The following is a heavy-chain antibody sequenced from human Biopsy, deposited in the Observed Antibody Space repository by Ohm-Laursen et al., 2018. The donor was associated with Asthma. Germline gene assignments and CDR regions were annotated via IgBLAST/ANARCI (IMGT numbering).Heavy chain of an antibody. Sequence: SLRLSCAASGRHFGSYNMHWARQAPGKGLEWVAVITFDGSTQHYGDSVKGRFTISRDNSKNTLYLQMNSLRTEDTAVYYCAKRRGYSGHDNDYWGQGTLVIVSS. D-gene: IGHD5-12*01. CDR2: ITFDGSTQ. CDR3: AKRRGYSGHDNDY. V-gene: IGHV3-30-3*02. CDR1: GRHFGSYN. J-gene: IGHJ4*02.